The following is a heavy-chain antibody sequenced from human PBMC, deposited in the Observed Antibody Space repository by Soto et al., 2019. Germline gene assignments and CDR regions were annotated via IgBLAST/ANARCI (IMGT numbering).Heavy chain of an antibody. CDR3: AREGNLGRWIQPLDS. D-gene: IGHD2-2*03. Sequence: SETLSLTSTVAGGSISSYYWSWIRQPTGKGLEWIGYIYYSGSTNYSPSLKSRVTMSVDTSKNHFSLKLISVTTADTAVYFCAREGNLGRWIQPLDSWGQGTLVTVSS. V-gene: IGHV4-59*01. CDR1: GGSISSYY. CDR2: IYYSGST. J-gene: IGHJ4*02.